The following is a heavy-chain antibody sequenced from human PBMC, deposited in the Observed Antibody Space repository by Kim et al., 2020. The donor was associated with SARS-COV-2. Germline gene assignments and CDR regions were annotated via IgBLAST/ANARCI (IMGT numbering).Heavy chain of an antibody. CDR1: GGTFSSYA. CDR3: ARGPYYDILTLYNWFDP. CDR2: IIPIFGTA. V-gene: IGHV1-69*13. D-gene: IGHD3-9*01. J-gene: IGHJ5*02. Sequence: SVKVSCKASGGTFSSYAISWVRQAPGQGLEWMGGIIPIFGTANYAQKFQGRVTITADESTSTAYMELSSLRSEDTAVYYCARGPYYDILTLYNWFDPWGQGTLVTVSS.